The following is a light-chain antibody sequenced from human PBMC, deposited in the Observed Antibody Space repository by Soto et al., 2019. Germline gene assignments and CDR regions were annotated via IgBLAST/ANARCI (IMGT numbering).Light chain of an antibody. CDR1: QSVSSY. CDR3: QQYLGSPGIT. V-gene: IGKV3-11*01. CDR2: DAS. Sequence: EIVLTQSPATLSLSPGERATLSCRASQSVSSYLAWYQQKPGQAPRLLIYDASNRATGIPARFSGSGSGTDFTLTISRLEPEDFAVYYCQQYLGSPGITFGQGTLLEIK. J-gene: IGKJ5*01.